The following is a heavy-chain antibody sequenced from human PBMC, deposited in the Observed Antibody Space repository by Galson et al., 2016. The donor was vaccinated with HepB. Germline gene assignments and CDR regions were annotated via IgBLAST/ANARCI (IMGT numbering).Heavy chain of an antibody. V-gene: IGHV3-23*01. Sequence: SLRLSCAASGFTFRNYGMTWVRQAPGKGLEVVSSISRSGDSTDYADSVKGRFTISRDNSKNTLSLQMNSLTADDTAIYYCVQGSTAPAVWGQGTTV. CDR1: GFTFRNYG. D-gene: IGHD2-2*01. CDR3: VQGSTAPAV. J-gene: IGHJ6*02. CDR2: ISRSGDST.